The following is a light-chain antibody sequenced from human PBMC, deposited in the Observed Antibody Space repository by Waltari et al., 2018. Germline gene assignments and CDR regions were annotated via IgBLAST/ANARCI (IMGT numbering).Light chain of an antibody. Sequence: IQLTQSPSTLSASVGDRVTITCRASQSIRNWLAWYQQKPGKAPTLLIYQTSALELGVPSRFSGNGFGTEFTLTISSLQPDDYATYYCQEYVGYGVTFGGGTKVDIK. V-gene: IGKV1-5*03. CDR1: QSIRNW. CDR2: QTS. CDR3: QEYVGYGVT. J-gene: IGKJ4*01.